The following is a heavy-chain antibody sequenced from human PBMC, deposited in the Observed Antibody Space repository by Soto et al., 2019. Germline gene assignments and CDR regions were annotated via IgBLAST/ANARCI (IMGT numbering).Heavy chain of an antibody. J-gene: IGHJ6*02. CDR2: IYSSGST. D-gene: IGHD4-17*01. V-gene: IGHV3-53*01. Sequence: GGSLRLSCAASGFTVSSNYMSWVRQAPGKGLEWVSVIYSSGSTYYADSVKGRLTISRDNSKNTLNLQMNSLRAEDTAVYYCARETPTPYGLAMDVWGQGTTVTVSS. CDR3: ARETPTPYGLAMDV. CDR1: GFTVSSNY.